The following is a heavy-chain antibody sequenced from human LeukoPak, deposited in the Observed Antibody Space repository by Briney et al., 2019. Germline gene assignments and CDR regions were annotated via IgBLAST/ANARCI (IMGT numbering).Heavy chain of an antibody. CDR2: INHSGST. D-gene: IGHD3-10*01. V-gene: IGHV4-34*01. CDR1: GGSFSGYY. CDR3: ARGDTYYFLY. J-gene: IGHJ4*02. Sequence: SETLSLTCAVYGGSFSGYYWSWIRQPPGKGLEWIGEINHSGSTNYNPSLKGRVTISVDTSKNQFSLKLSSVTAADTAVYYCARGDTYYFLYWGQGTLVTVSS.